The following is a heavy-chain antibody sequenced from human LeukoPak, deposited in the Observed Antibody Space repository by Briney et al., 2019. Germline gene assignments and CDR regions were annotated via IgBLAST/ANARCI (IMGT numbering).Heavy chain of an antibody. D-gene: IGHD6-13*01. V-gene: IGHV3-23*01. CDR1: GFTFSSYA. CDR3: ANSIAAAGTPWFDP. J-gene: IGHJ5*02. CDR2: ISGSGGST. Sequence: GGSLRLSCAASGFTFSSYAMSWVRQAPGKGPEWVSAISGSGGSTYYADSVKGRFTISRDNSKNTLYLQMNSLRAEDTAVYYCANSIAAAGTPWFDPWGQGTLVTVSS.